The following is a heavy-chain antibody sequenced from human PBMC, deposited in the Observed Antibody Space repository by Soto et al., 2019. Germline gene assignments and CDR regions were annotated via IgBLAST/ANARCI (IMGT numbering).Heavy chain of an antibody. V-gene: IGHV3-23*01. CDR1: GFTFSSYA. CDR3: AKFSREYQLLFDYFDY. Sequence: PGGSLRLSCAASGFTFSSYAMSWVRQAPGKGLEWVSAISGSGGSTYYADSVKGRFTISRDNSKNTLYLQMNSLRAEDTAVYYCAKFSREYQLLFDYFDYWGQGTLVTVPQ. CDR2: ISGSGGST. J-gene: IGHJ4*02. D-gene: IGHD2-2*01.